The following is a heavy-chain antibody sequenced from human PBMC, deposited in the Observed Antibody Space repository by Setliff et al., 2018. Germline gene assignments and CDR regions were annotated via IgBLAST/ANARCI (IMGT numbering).Heavy chain of an antibody. D-gene: IGHD1-1*01. J-gene: IGHJ6*03. CDR2: ISVYNGNT. Sequence: ASVKVSCKASGFAFSSSGISWVRQAPGQGLEWMGWISVYNGNTNYAQTFQDRVTMTTDTSTNTAYLDLRNLRSDDTAVYYCARLTYNLYYYYLDVWGKGTPVTV. CDR1: GFAFSSSG. V-gene: IGHV1-18*01. CDR3: ARLTYNLYYYYLDV.